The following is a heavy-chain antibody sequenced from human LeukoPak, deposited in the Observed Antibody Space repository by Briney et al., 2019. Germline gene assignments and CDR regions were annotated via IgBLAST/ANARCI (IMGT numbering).Heavy chain of an antibody. CDR3: AKSGYSAYDLTYTWFDP. CDR1: GFTFDDYA. Sequence: GRSLRLSCAASGFTFDDYAMHWVRQAPGKGLGWVSGISWNSGSIGYADSVKGRFTISRDNAKNALYLQMNSLRAEDTALYYCAKSGYSAYDLTYTWFDPGGQGTLVTVAS. J-gene: IGHJ5*02. CDR2: ISWNSGSI. D-gene: IGHD5-12*01. V-gene: IGHV3-9*01.